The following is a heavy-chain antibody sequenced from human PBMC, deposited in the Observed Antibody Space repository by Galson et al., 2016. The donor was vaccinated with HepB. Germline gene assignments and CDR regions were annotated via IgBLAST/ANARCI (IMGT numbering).Heavy chain of an antibody. CDR2: IATSGST. V-gene: IGHV3-53*01. D-gene: IGHD3-22*01. Sequence: SLRLSCAASGFTFSVAWLSWVRQAPGKGLEWVSLIATSGSTYYADSVKGRFSISRDISKNTLYLQMNSLRGEDTAVYYCGQDIESNGYYSEGVSWGQGTLVIVSS. CDR3: GQDIESNGYYSEGVS. J-gene: IGHJ5*02. CDR1: GFTFSVAW.